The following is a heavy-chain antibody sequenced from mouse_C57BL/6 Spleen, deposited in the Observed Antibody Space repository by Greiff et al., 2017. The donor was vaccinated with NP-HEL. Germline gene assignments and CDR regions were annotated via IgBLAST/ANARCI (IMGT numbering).Heavy chain of an antibody. CDR3: ARGSGYVDY. D-gene: IGHD3-2*02. Sequence: VQLQQSGPGLVKPSQSLSLPCSVTGYSITSGYYWNWIRQFPGNKLEWMGYISYDGSNNYNPSLKNRISITRDTSKNQFFLKLNSVTTEDTATYYCARGSGYVDYWGQGTTLTVSS. J-gene: IGHJ2*01. CDR2: ISYDGSN. V-gene: IGHV3-6*01. CDR1: GYSITSGYY.